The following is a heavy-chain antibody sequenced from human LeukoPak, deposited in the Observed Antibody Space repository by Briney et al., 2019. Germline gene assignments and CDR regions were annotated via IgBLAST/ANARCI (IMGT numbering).Heavy chain of an antibody. CDR1: GFTFSSYW. V-gene: IGHV3-74*01. D-gene: IGHD6-19*01. J-gene: IGHJ4*02. CDR2: INSDGSST. Sequence: PGGSLRLSCAASGFTFSSYWMHWVRQAPGKGLVWVSRINSDGSSTSYADSVKGRFTISRDNAKNTLYLQMNSLGAEDTAVYYCARAFGPEYSSGWYYYFDYWGQGTLVTVSS. CDR3: ARAFGPEYSSGWYYYFDY.